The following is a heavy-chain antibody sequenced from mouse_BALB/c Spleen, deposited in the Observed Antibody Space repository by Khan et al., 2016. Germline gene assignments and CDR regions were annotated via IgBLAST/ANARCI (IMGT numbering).Heavy chain of an antibody. CDR2: IWAGGST. CDR1: GFSLTSYG. Sequence: QVQLKESGPGLVAPSQSLSITCTVSGFSLTSYGVHWVRQPPGKGLEWLGVIWAGGSTNYNSALMSRLSISKDNSKSQVFLKMNSLQTRETAMYYCARLEDIWGQGTTLTVSS. J-gene: IGHJ2*01. CDR3: ARLEDI. D-gene: IGHD1-3*01. V-gene: IGHV2-9*02.